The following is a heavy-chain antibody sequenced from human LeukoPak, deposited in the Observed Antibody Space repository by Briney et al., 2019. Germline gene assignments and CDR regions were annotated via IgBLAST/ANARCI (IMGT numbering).Heavy chain of an antibody. CDR1: GFTFSSYA. J-gene: IGHJ4*02. D-gene: IGHD5-18*01. V-gene: IGHV3-30-3*01. CDR2: ISYDGSNK. CDR3: ARDSRGYSYGRFDY. Sequence: GGSLRLSCAASGFTFSSYAMHWVRQAPGKGLEWVAVISYDGSNKYYADSVKGRFTISRDNSKNTLYLQMNSLRAEDTAVYYCARDSRGYSYGRFDYWGQGTLVTVSS.